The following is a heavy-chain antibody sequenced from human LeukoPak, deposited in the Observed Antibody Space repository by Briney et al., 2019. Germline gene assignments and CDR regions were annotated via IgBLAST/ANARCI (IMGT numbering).Heavy chain of an antibody. CDR3: AKVVGSSWYIFDY. V-gene: IGHV3-23*01. D-gene: IGHD6-13*01. CDR2: ISGSGGST. Sequence: GSLRLSCAASGFTFSSYAMSWVRQAPGKGLEWVSGISGSGGSTFYADSVKGRLTISRDNSKNTLYLHMNSLRAEDTAVYYCAKVVGSSWYIFDYWGQGTLVTVSS. CDR1: GFTFSSYA. J-gene: IGHJ4*02.